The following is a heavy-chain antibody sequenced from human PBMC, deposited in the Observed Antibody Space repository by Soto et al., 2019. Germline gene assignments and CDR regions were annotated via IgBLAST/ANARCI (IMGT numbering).Heavy chain of an antibody. D-gene: IGHD3-10*01. CDR3: ARDSGYGSVNSVNHYLDF. CDR1: GFSFSNYA. CDR2: MSHDGSSS. J-gene: IGHJ4*01. V-gene: IGHV3-30-3*01. Sequence: GGSLRLSCAASGFSFSNYAMHWVRQTPDKGLEWVAVMSHDGSSSFYADSVKGRFTISRDNSKTTLYLQMDSLRTEDTAVYYCARDSGYGSVNSVNHYLDFWGHGTLVTVSS.